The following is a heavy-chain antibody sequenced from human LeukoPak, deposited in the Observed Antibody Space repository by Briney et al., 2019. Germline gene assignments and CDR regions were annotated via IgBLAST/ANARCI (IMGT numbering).Heavy chain of an antibody. D-gene: IGHD3-10*01. V-gene: IGHV3-23*01. CDR1: GFTFSSYG. Sequence: PGGSLRLSCAASGFTFSSYGMSWVRQAPGKGLEWVSAISGSGGSTYYADSVKGRFTISRDNSKNTLYLQMNSLRAEDTAVYYCAKDYVVRGVITSRPFDYWGQGTLVTVSS. CDR3: AKDYVVRGVITSRPFDY. CDR2: ISGSGGST. J-gene: IGHJ4*02.